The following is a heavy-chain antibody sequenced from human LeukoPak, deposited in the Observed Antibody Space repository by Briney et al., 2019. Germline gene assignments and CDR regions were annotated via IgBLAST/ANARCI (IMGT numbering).Heavy chain of an antibody. D-gene: IGHD3/OR15-3a*01. CDR3: AKRGVVIRVILVGFHKEAYYFES. J-gene: IGHJ4*02. CDR1: GITLSNYG. V-gene: IGHV3-23*01. Sequence: GGSLRLSCAVSGITLSNYGMSWVRQAPGKGLEWVAGISDSGGSTKYADSVKGRFTIDRDNRKNTLYLQMNSLRAEDTAVYFCAKRGVVIRVILVGFHKEAYYFESWGQGALVTVSS. CDR2: ISDSGGST.